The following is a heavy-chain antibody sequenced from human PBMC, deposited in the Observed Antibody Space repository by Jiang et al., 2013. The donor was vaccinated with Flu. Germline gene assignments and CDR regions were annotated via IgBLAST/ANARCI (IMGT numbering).Heavy chain of an antibody. CDR2: INPNSGGT. Sequence: GAEVKKPGASVKVSCKASGYTFTVYYMHWVRQAPGQGLEWMGWINPNSGGTNYAQKFQDRVAMTRDTSISTAYMELSRLTSDDTAVYYCARGTKDIVMVVAAAGLNWFDSWGQGTLVTVSS. D-gene: IGHD2-15*01. J-gene: IGHJ5*01. V-gene: IGHV1-2*02. CDR3: ARGTKDIVMVVAAAGLNWFDS. CDR1: GYTFTVYY.